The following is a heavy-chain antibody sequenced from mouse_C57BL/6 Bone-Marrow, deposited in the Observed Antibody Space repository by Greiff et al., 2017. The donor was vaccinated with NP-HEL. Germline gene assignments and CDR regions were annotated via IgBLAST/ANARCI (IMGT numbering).Heavy chain of an antibody. CDR3: TRGAYWYFDV. Sequence: EVQLQQSGAELVRPGASVKLSCTASGFNIKDDYMHWVKQRPEQGLEWIGWIDPENGDTEYASKFQGKATITADTSSNTAYLQLSSLTSEDTAVYYCTRGAYWYFDVWDTGTTVTVSS. CDR2: IDPENGDT. V-gene: IGHV14-4*01. CDR1: GFNIKDDY. J-gene: IGHJ1*03.